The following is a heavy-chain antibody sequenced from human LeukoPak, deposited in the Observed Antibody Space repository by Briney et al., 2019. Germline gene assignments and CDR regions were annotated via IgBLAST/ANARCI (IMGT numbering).Heavy chain of an antibody. CDR2: ISSSSSYI. V-gene: IGHV3-21*01. Sequence: GGSLRLSCAASGFTFSSYSMNWVRQAPGKGLEWVSSISSSSSYIYYADSVKDRFTISRDNAKNSLYLQMNSLRAEDTAVYYCARDRASYSSQTHPEYFQHWGQGTLVTVSS. J-gene: IGHJ1*01. CDR1: GFTFSSYS. D-gene: IGHD6-13*01. CDR3: ARDRASYSSQTHPEYFQH.